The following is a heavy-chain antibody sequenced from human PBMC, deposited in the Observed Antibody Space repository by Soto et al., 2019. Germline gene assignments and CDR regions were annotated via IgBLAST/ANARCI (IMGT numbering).Heavy chain of an antibody. CDR2: IIPIFGTP. D-gene: IGHD4-17*01. J-gene: IGHJ5*02. CDR1: GGALRNNA. Sequence: SVEVSCKESGGALRNNASSWVRQAPGQGLEWMGGIIPIFGTPDYAQKFQGRVTITADTSTDTVYMELRSLRSEDTAVYYCTRFDYGDYVGWFDPWGQGNLVTVSS. V-gene: IGHV1-69*06. CDR3: TRFDYGDYVGWFDP.